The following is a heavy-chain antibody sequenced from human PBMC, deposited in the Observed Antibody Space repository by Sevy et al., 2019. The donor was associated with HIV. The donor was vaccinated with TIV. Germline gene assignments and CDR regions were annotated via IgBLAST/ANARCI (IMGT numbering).Heavy chain of an antibody. CDR2: INAGNGNT. Sequence: ASVKVSCKASGYTFTSYAMHWVRQAPGQRLEWMGWINAGNGNTKYSQTFQGRVTITRDTSASTAYMELSSLRSEDTAVYYCARGATLSLYAFDIWGQGTMVTVSS. D-gene: IGHD1-26*01. V-gene: IGHV1-3*01. J-gene: IGHJ3*02. CDR1: GYTFTSYA. CDR3: ARGATLSLYAFDI.